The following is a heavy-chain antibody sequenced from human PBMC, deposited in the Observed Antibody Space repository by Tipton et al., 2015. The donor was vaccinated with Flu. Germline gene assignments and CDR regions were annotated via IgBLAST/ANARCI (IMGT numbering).Heavy chain of an antibody. CDR2: IYFSGST. CDR1: GYSISSGYY. V-gene: IGHV4-38-2*01. D-gene: IGHD3-10*01. Sequence: TLSLTCGVSGYSISSGYYWGWIRQPPGKGLEWIGSIYFSGSTYYNPSLKSRVTISVDKSKNQFSLKLNSVTAADTAVYFCARIIGSGSYYFDYWGQGTLVTVSS. CDR3: ARIIGSGSYYFDY. J-gene: IGHJ4*02.